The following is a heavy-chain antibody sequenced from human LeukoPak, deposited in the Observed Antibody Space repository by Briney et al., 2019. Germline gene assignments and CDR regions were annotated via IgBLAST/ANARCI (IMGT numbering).Heavy chain of an antibody. V-gene: IGHV4-61*02. J-gene: IGHJ5*02. CDR3: ARDLVPAARGWFDP. CDR2: IYTSGST. CDR1: GGSISSGSYY. D-gene: IGHD2-2*01. Sequence: TSETLSLTCTVSGGSISSGSYYWSWIRQPAGKGLEWIGRIYTSGSTNYNPSLKSRVTISVDTSKNQFSLKLSSVTAADTAVYYCARDLVPAARGWFDPWGQGTLVTVSS.